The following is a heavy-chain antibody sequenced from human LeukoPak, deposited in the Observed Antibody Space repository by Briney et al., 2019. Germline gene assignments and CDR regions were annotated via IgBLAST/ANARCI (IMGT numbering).Heavy chain of an antibody. J-gene: IGHJ4*02. CDR1: GFTFSSYA. D-gene: IGHD2-2*01. V-gene: IGHV3-66*01. CDR3: ARYAALDGYFDY. CDR2: IYSGGST. Sequence: GGSLRLSCAAPGFTFSSYAMSWVRQAPGKGLEWVSVIYSGGSTYYADSVKGRFTISRDNSKNTLYLQMNSLRAEDTAVYYCARYAALDGYFDYWGQGTLVTVSS.